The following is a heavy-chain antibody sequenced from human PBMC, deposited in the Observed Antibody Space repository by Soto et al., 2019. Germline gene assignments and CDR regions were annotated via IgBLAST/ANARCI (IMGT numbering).Heavy chain of an antibody. CDR2: IIPIFGTA. Sequence: SVKVSCKASGGTFSSYAISWVRQAPGQGLEWMGGIIPIFGTANYAQKFQGRVTITADESTSTAYMELSSLRSEDTAVYYCARGYMGYYDSSGYHGYNWFDPWGQGTLVTVSS. V-gene: IGHV1-69*13. J-gene: IGHJ5*02. CDR1: GGTFSSYA. D-gene: IGHD3-22*01. CDR3: ARGYMGYYDSSGYHGYNWFDP.